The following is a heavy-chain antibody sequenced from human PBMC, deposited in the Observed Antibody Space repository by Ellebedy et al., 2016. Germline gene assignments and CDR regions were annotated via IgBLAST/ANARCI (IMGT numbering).Heavy chain of an antibody. J-gene: IGHJ6*02. Sequence: GGSLRLXXVASGFIFSDYSMNWVRQAPGKGLEWVSSISSSGNYIYYADSVKGRFTISRDNSNNTLSLQLNSLRAEDTAIYYCTKDTDAYNSYGMDVWGQGTTVTVSS. D-gene: IGHD5-24*01. V-gene: IGHV3-21*04. CDR3: TKDTDAYNSYGMDV. CDR2: ISSSGNYI. CDR1: GFIFSDYS.